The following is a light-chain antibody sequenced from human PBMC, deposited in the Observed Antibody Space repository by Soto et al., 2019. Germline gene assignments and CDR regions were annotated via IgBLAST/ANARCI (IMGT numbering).Light chain of an antibody. Sequence: QSALTQPASVSGSPGQSITISCTGTSSDVGGYNYVSWYQQHPGKAPKLMIYDVSNRPSGGSNRFSGSKSGNTASLTISGLQAEDEADYYCSSYTSSSTLYVVGTGTKLTVL. CDR1: SSDVGGYNY. V-gene: IGLV2-14*01. J-gene: IGLJ1*01. CDR3: SSYTSSSTLYV. CDR2: DVS.